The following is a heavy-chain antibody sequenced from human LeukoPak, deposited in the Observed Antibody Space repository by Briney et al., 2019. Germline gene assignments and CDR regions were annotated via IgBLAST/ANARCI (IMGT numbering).Heavy chain of an antibody. CDR3: ARSQGTLYDSGFDI. D-gene: IGHD3-22*01. CDR1: GVTFSGYD. CDR2: IGTAGDT. Sequence: GGSLRLSCATSGVTFSGYDMHWVRQATGKGLEWVSAIGTAGDTYYQGSVKGRFTISRENAKNSLYLQMNSLRAGDTAVYYCARSQGTLYDSGFDIWGQGTMVTVSS. J-gene: IGHJ3*02. V-gene: IGHV3-13*01.